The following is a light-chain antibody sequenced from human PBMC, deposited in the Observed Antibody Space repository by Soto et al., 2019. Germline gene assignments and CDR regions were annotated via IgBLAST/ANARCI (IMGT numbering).Light chain of an antibody. J-gene: IGLJ2*01. CDR1: SSDVGGYNY. V-gene: IGLV2-14*01. CDR3: SSYTSSSTVV. CDR2: EVS. Sequence: QAVVTQPASVSGSPGQSITISCTGSSSDVGGYNYVSWYQQHPGKAPKFMIYEVSNRPSGVSNRFSGSKSGNTASLTISGLQAEDEADYYCSSYTSSSTVVFGGGTQLTVL.